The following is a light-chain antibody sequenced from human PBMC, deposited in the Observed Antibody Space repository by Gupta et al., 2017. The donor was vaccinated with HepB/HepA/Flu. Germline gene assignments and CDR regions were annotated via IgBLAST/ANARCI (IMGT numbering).Light chain of an antibody. V-gene: IGLV1-40*01. CDR1: TSNIGADYD. J-gene: IGLJ2*01. CDR3: QSFDSSLGDVL. CDR2: GYS. Sequence: QSVLTQPPSVSGPPGQTVIIPCTGSTSNIGADYDVHWYHQLPGTAPKLLIYGYSSRPSGVPDRFSGSKSGASASLAITGLQAEDEGDYYCQSFDSSLGDVLFGGGTRLTVL.